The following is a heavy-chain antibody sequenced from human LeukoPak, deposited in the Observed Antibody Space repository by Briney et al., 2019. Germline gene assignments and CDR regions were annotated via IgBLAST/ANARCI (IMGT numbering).Heavy chain of an antibody. CDR2: IYYSGST. V-gene: IGHV4-59*01. CDR1: GGSISSYY. D-gene: IGHD3-9*01. J-gene: IGHJ3*02. Sequence: PSETLSLTCTVSGGSISSYYWSWIRQPPGKGLEWIGYIYYSGSTNYNPSLKSRVTISVDTSKNQFSLKLSSVTAADTAVYYCASARFLTGYDAFDIWGQGTMVTVSS. CDR3: ASARFLTGYDAFDI.